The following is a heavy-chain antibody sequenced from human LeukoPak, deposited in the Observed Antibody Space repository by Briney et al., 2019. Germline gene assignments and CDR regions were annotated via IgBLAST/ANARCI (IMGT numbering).Heavy chain of an antibody. J-gene: IGHJ5*02. CDR1: GFTFSSYG. V-gene: IGHV3-66*01. CDR3: ARERLWFGELTGWFDP. D-gene: IGHD3-10*01. CDR2: IYSGGST. Sequence: GGSLRLSCAASGFTFSSYGMHWVRQAPGKGLEWVSVIYSGGSTYYADSVKGRLTISRDNSKNTLYLQMNSLIAEDTAVYYCARERLWFGELTGWFDPWGQGTLVTVSS.